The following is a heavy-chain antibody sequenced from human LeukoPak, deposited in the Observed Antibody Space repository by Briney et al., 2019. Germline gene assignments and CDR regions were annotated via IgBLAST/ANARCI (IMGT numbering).Heavy chain of an antibody. CDR2: IYTSGST. D-gene: IGHD2-2*01. CDR1: GGSISSYY. CDR3: ARARIVVVPAAKRGGSYYYMDV. V-gene: IGHV4-4*07. Sequence: SETLSLTCTVSGGSISSYYWNWIRQPAGKGLEWIGRIYTSGSTNYNPSLKSRVTMSVDTSKNQFSLKLSSVTAADTAVYYCARARIVVVPAAKRGGSYYYMDVWGKGTTVTVSS. J-gene: IGHJ6*03.